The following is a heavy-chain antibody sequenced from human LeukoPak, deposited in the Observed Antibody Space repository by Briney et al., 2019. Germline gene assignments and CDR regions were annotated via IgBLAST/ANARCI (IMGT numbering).Heavy chain of an antibody. CDR2: INQIGST. Sequence: SETLSLTCAVYGGSLSGYYWSWIRQPPGKGLEWIGEINQIGSTNYNPSLKTRVTISVDTSKNQFSLKLSSVTAADTAVYFCARGEHSSSWSYYYYGMDVWGQGTTVTVSS. CDR3: ARGEHSSSWSYYYYGMDV. D-gene: IGHD6-13*01. V-gene: IGHV4-34*01. CDR1: GGSLSGYY. J-gene: IGHJ6*02.